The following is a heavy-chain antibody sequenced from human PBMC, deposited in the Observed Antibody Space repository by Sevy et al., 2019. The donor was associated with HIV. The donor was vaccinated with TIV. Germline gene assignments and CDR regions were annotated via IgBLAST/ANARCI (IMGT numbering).Heavy chain of an antibody. D-gene: IGHD3-9*01. Sequence: GGSLRLSCAASGFTFSSYGMHWVRQAPGKGLEWVAVISYDGSNKYYADSVKGRFTISRANSKNTLYLQMNSLRAEDTAVYYCAKDTHRGYILTGYRTQDAFDIWGQGTMVTVSS. CDR3: AKDTHRGYILTGYRTQDAFDI. CDR1: GFTFSSYG. J-gene: IGHJ3*02. CDR2: ISYDGSNK. V-gene: IGHV3-30*18.